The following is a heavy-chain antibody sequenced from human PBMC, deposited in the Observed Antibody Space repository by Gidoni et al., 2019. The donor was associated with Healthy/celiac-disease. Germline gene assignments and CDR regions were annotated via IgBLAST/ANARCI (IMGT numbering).Heavy chain of an antibody. CDR3: AKSTNWGLMYYFDY. D-gene: IGHD7-27*01. Sequence: EVQLVESGGGLVQPGRSLRLSCAASGFTFDDYAMHWVRQAPGKGLEWVSGISWNSGSIGYADSVKGRFTISRDNAKNSLYLQMNSLRAEDTALYYCAKSTNWGLMYYFDYWGQGTLVTVSS. CDR1: GFTFDDYA. J-gene: IGHJ4*02. CDR2: ISWNSGSI. V-gene: IGHV3-9*01.